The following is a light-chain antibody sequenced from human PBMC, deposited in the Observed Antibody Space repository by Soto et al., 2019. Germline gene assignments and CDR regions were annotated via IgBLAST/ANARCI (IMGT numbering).Light chain of an antibody. CDR3: QTWDTGIVV. V-gene: IGLV4-69*02. Sequence: QPVLTQSPSASASLGASVKLTCTLSSGHSNYAIAWHQQHPGEGPRYLMKVNSDGSHSKGDGIPDRFSGSSSGAERYLTISSLQSEDEADYYCQTWDTGIVVFGGGTKVTVL. CDR1: SGHSNYA. J-gene: IGLJ2*01. CDR2: VNSDGSH.